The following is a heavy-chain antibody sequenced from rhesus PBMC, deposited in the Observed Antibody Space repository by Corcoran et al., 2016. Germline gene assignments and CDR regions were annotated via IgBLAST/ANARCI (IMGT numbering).Heavy chain of an antibody. CDR2: SSSASSYI. Sequence: EVQLVESVGGLVQPGGSLRLSCAASGFTFSSYGMCWVRQAPGKGLEWVSSSSSASSYIYYADSVKGRFTISRDNAKNSLSLQMNSLRAEDTAVYYCTRDDTATVINWGQGVLVTVSS. CDR3: TRDDTATVIN. D-gene: IGHD5-12*01. V-gene: IGHV3S16*01. J-gene: IGHJ4*01. CDR1: GFTFSSYG.